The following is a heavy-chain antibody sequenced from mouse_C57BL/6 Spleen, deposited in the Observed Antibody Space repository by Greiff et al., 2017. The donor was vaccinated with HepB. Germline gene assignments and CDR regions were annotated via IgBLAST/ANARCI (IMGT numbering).Heavy chain of an antibody. Sequence: QVQLKQPGAELVRPGTSVKLSCKASGYTFTSYWMHWVKQRPGQGLEWIGVIDPSDSYTNYNQKFKGKATLTVDTSSSTAYMQLSSLTSEDSAVYYCARVGYSNYAAYWGQGTLVTVSA. CDR2: IDPSDSYT. CDR3: ARVGYSNYAAY. V-gene: IGHV1-59*01. D-gene: IGHD2-5*01. J-gene: IGHJ3*01. CDR1: GYTFTSYW.